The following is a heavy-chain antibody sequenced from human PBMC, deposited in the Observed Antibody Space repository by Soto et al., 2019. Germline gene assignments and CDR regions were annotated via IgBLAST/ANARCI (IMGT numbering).Heavy chain of an antibody. CDR2: ISSSSSYI. CDR1: GFTFRNYA. J-gene: IGHJ4*02. Sequence: GGSLRLSCAASGFTFRNYAMHWVRQAPGKGLEWVSSISSSSSYIYYADSVKGRFTISRDNAKNSLYLQMNSLRAEDTAVYYCARDFYAAAGTQGFDYWGQGTLVTVSS. D-gene: IGHD6-13*01. CDR3: ARDFYAAAGTQGFDY. V-gene: IGHV3-21*01.